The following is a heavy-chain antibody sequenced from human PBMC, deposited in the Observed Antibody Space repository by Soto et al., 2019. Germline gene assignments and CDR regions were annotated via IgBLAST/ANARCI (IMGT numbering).Heavy chain of an antibody. CDR1: GFTFSSYG. J-gene: IGHJ4*02. Sequence: LSCAASGFTFSSYGMHWVRQAPGKGLEWAAVISYDGSNKYYADSVKGRFTISRDNSKNTLYLQMNSLRAEDTAVYYCATEPLSSSIWPVRFVSWGQGALVT. V-gene: IGHV3-30*03. D-gene: IGHD6-13*01. CDR3: ATEPLSSSIWPVRFVS. CDR2: ISYDGSNK.